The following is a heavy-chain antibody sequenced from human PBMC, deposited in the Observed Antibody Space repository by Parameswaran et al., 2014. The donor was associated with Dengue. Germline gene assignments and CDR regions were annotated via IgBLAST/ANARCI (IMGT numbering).Heavy chain of an antibody. V-gene: IGHV3-48*02. J-gene: IGHJ4*02. Sequence: WIRQPPGKGLEWVSYISSSSSTIYYADSVKGRFTISRDNAKNSLYLQMNSLRDEDTAVYYCARSSYWGQGTLVTVSS. D-gene: IGHD2-2*01. CDR3: ARSSY. CDR2: ISSSSSTI.